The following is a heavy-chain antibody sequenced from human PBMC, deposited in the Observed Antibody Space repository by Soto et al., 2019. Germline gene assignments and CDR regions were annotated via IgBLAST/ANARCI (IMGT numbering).Heavy chain of an antibody. D-gene: IGHD2-8*01. CDR1: GSTSTSYA. CDR3: ATAQDIVLVVTDY. V-gene: IGHV3-23*01. J-gene: IGHJ4*02. CDR2: MRSIVGST. Sequence: GRSLRPSCPASGSTSTSYAMSCVRQAPGKVLEWVSAMRSIVGSTYYADSAKGRFTISRDNSKNKLYLQMNSLSAADTDVYSYATAQDIVLVVTDYWGQGTLVTVSS.